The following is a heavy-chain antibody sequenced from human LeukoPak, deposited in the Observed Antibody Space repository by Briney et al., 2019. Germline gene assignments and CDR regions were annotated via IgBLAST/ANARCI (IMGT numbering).Heavy chain of an antibody. CDR2: ISSNGGTT. CDR1: GFTFSTYA. D-gene: IGHD6-25*01. Sequence: GGSLRLSCAASGFTFSTYAMHWVRQAPGKGLEYVSAISSNGGTTYYANSVKGRFTISRDNSKNTLYLQMGSLRAEDMAVYYCAKAQRLTDDYYYMDVWGRGTTVTVSS. CDR3: AKAQRLTDDYYYMDV. J-gene: IGHJ6*03. V-gene: IGHV3-64*01.